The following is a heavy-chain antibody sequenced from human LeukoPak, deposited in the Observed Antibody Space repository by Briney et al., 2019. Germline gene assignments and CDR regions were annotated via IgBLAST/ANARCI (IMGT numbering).Heavy chain of an antibody. Sequence: GFTXXSYXXXWVRQAXGKGXXXVXAISAGGDLTNYADSVKGRFTISRDSSKNMLYVQMNSLRAEDTAVYYCAKGLISSATYFSYFDYWGQGTLVTVSS. CDR2: ISAGGDLT. CDR3: AKGLISSATYFSYFDY. CDR1: GFTXXSYX. J-gene: IGHJ4*02. V-gene: IGHV3-23*01. D-gene: IGHD1-26*01.